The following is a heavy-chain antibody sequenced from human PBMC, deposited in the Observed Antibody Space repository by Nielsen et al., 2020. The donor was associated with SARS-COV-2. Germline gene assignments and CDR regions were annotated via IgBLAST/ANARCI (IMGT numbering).Heavy chain of an antibody. D-gene: IGHD5-18*01. V-gene: IGHV4-59*12. Sequence: SETLSLTCTVSGGSISSYYWSWIRQPPGKGLEWIGYIYYSGSTNYNPSLKSRVTISVDTSKNQFSLKLSSVTAADTAVYYCARPLRGYSYAYYYYYGMDVWGQGTTVTVSS. CDR3: ARPLRGYSYAYYYYYGMDV. CDR1: GGSISSYY. CDR2: IYYSGST. J-gene: IGHJ6*02.